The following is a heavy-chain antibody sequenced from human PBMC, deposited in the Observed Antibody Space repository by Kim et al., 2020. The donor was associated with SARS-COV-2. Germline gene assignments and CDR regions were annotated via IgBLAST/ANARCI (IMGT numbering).Heavy chain of an antibody. CDR2: IWYDGSNK. D-gene: IGHD3-10*01. V-gene: IGHV3-33*06. Sequence: GGSLRLSCAASGFTFSSYGMHWVRQAPGKGLEWVAVIWYDGSNKYYADSVKGRFTISRDNSKNTLYLQMNSLRAEDTAVYYCAKDLGLWFGEVAFDYWGQGTLVTVSS. J-gene: IGHJ4*02. CDR1: GFTFSSYG. CDR3: AKDLGLWFGEVAFDY.